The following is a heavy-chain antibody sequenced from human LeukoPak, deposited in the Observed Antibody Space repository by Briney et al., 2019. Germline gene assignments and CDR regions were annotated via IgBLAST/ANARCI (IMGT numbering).Heavy chain of an antibody. CDR2: IYYTGST. CDR1: GAFITSYY. Sequence: TSETLSLTCTVSGAFITSYYWSWIRQPPGKGPEWIGYIYYTGSTNYNPSLKSRVTISVDRSKNQFSRKLNSVTAADTAVYYCAREYYGSGFMDVWGQGTTVTVSS. V-gene: IGHV4-59*01. D-gene: IGHD3-10*01. J-gene: IGHJ6*02. CDR3: AREYYGSGFMDV.